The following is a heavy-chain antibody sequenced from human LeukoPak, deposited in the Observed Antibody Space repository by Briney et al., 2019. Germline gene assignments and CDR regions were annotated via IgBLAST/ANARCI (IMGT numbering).Heavy chain of an antibody. CDR2: IYYSGST. Sequence: PSETLSLTCTVPGGSINSGDYYWSWIRQPPGKGLEWIGSIYYSGSTYYNPSLKSRVTISIDTSKNQFSLKLSSVTAADTVVYYCARDTADYYYGSGSYYKWVDPWGQGTLVTVSS. CDR1: GGSINSGDYY. V-gene: IGHV4-30-4*01. CDR3: ARDTADYYYGSGSYYKWVDP. J-gene: IGHJ5*02. D-gene: IGHD3-10*01.